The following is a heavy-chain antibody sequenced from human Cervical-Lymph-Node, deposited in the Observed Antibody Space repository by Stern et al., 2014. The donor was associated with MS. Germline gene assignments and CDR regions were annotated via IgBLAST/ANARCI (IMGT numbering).Heavy chain of an antibody. Sequence: QVQLQESGPGLVKPSGTLSLTCAVSGGSVSSTNWWSWVRQSPGKGLEWIGNIYHRGASNYRPSLRSRFSLSLDNSKNHLSLHLTSVTAADTAVYYCARERQQYCNSEGCSYWYFDLWGRGTLVTVSS. D-gene: IGHD2/OR15-2a*01. V-gene: IGHV4-4*02. CDR2: IYHRGAS. J-gene: IGHJ2*01. CDR3: ARERQQYCNSEGCSYWYFDL. CDR1: GGSVSSTNW.